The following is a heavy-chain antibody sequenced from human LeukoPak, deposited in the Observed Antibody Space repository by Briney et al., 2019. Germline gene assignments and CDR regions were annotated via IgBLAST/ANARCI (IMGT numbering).Heavy chain of an antibody. CDR1: GGSISSSSYY. CDR3: ARHRDYYDGSGNFDY. CDR2: IYYSGST. D-gene: IGHD3-22*01. Sequence: SETLSLTCTVSGGSISSSSYYWGWIRQPPGKGLEWIGSIYYSGSTYYNPSLKSRVTISVDTSKNQFSLKLSSVTAADTAVYYCARHRDYYDGSGNFDYWGQGTLVTVSS. J-gene: IGHJ4*02. V-gene: IGHV4-39*01.